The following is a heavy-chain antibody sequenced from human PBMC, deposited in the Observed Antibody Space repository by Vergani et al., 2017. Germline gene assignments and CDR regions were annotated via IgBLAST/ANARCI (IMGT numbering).Heavy chain of an antibody. CDR2: IASSDTTV. D-gene: IGHD3-10*01. CDR1: GFFFSDYY. V-gene: IGHV3-11*04. J-gene: IGHJ4*02. Sequence: QVQLVESGGGLVKPGGSLRLSCTASGFFFSDYYMSWLRQAPGKGLEWISYIASSDTTVYYADSVKGRFTISRDNAKNSLYLEMNSLRAEDTAVYYCARDYLDFSGSGSPYYFGHWGQGTQVTVSS. CDR3: ARDYLDFSGSGSPYYFGH.